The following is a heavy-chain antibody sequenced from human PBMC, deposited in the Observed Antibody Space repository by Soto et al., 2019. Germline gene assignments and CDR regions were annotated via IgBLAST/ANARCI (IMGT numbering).Heavy chain of an antibody. J-gene: IGHJ6*02. D-gene: IGHD4-4*01. V-gene: IGHV1-69*01. CDR2: IIPMYNKP. CDR1: GGTFTTYA. Sequence: QVQLVQSGAEVKKPGSSVRVSCQASGGTFTTYAFNWVRQAPGQGLEWMGEIIPMYNKPNYAPNFLGRVTISADPSTSTAYMELTTPRSEDTAVYFCARGYSGGYYYAMDVWGQGTTVTVSS. CDR3: ARGYSGGYYYAMDV.